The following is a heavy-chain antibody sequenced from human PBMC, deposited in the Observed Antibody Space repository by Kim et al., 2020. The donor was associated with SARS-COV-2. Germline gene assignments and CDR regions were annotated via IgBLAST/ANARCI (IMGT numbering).Heavy chain of an antibody. CDR2: NT. V-gene: IGHV4-34*01. D-gene: IGHD2-2*01. J-gene: IGHJ4*02. CDR3: ARGHSTSGYDY. Sequence: NTTDTPSLQGRVTLSVDTSNNQFSLRLSSGTAADTAIYYCARGHSTSGYDYWGQGALVTVSS.